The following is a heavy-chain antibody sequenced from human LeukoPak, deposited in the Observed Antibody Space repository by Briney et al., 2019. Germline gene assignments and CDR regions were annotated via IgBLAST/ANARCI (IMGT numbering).Heavy chain of an antibody. CDR2: IYTSGST. Sequence: PSETLCLTCTVSGGSMNSYYWTWIRQPAGKGLEWIGRIYTSGSTNYNPSLKSRVTMSLDTSKNQFSLRLSSVTAADTAVYYCARGGELEIVAHFDYWGQGTLVTVSS. V-gene: IGHV4-4*07. J-gene: IGHJ4*02. CDR1: GGSMNSYY. D-gene: IGHD5-12*01. CDR3: ARGGELEIVAHFDY.